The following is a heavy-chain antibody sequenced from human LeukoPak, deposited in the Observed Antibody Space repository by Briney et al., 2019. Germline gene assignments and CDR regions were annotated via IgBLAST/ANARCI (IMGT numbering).Heavy chain of an antibody. CDR1: GYTFTSYY. J-gene: IGHJ6*02. D-gene: IGHD3-10*01. V-gene: IGHV1-46*01. Sequence: ASVKVSCKASGYTFTSYYMHWVRQAPGQGLEWMGIINPSGGSTSYAQKFRGRVSMTRDTSTSTVYMDLSSLRSEDTAVYYCARALYYFGSGSYSGYYGMDVWGQGTTVTVSS. CDR3: ARALYYFGSGSYSGYYGMDV. CDR2: INPSGGST.